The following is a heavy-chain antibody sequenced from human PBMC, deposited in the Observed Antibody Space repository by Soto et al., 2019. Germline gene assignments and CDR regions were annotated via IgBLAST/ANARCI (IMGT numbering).Heavy chain of an antibody. V-gene: IGHV4-39*01. J-gene: IGHJ4*03. CDR1: GASISTLSYN. CDR3: ARHTMTAVTTFDH. CDR2: IYYSGSP. Sequence: QLQLQESGPGLVKPSETLSLTCTVSGASISTLSYNWGWIRPPPGKGLEWIGNIYYSGSPYYNPPLNPRVTISLDTSKNQFSLRLRSVTAADTALYFCARHTMTAVTTFDHWGHWTLVTVSS. D-gene: IGHD4-17*01.